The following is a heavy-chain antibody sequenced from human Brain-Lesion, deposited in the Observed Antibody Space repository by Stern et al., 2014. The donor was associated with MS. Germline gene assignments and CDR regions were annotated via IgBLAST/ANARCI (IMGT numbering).Heavy chain of an antibody. J-gene: IGHJ4*02. CDR2: INSDASST. D-gene: IGHD3-9*01. V-gene: IGHV3-74*01. CDR1: GFTFSSYW. Sequence: QLVQSGGTLVQPGGSLRLSCAASGFTFSSYWMHWVRQAPGKGLVWVSRINSDASSTSYADSVKGRFTISRDNAKNTLYLQMNSLRVDDTAVYYCARETSKTGIRFGGQGTLVTVSS. CDR3: ARETSKTGIRF.